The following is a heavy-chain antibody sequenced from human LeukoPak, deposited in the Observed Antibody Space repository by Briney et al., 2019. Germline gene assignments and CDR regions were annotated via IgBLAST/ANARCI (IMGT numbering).Heavy chain of an antibody. Sequence: GGSLRLSCAASGFTFSSYAMNWVRQAPGKGLEWVSVISGSGNSPYYADSVKGRFTISRDNSKNTLYLQMNSLRAEDTAVYYCAKDPYCGGDCSTRENYFDYWGQGTLVTVSS. CDR3: AKDPYCGGDCSTRENYFDY. J-gene: IGHJ4*02. CDR1: GFTFSSYA. D-gene: IGHD2-21*01. V-gene: IGHV3-23*01. CDR2: ISGSGNSP.